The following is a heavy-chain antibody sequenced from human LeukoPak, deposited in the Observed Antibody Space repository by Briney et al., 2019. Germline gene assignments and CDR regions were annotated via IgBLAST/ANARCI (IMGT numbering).Heavy chain of an antibody. Sequence: ASVKVSCKASGYTFTSYYIHWVRQAPGQGLEWMGIISPSVGTTTYAQKLEDRVTMTRDTSTTTVYMELRSLRSDDTAVYYCARGSVDTAMAKGYYYYYYGMDVWGQGTTVTVSS. D-gene: IGHD5-18*01. V-gene: IGHV1-46*01. CDR2: ISPSVGTT. J-gene: IGHJ6*02. CDR1: GYTFTSYY. CDR3: ARGSVDTAMAKGYYYYYYGMDV.